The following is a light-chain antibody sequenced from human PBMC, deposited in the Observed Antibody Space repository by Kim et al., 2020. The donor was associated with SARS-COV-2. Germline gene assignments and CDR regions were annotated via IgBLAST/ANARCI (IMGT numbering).Light chain of an antibody. V-gene: IGKV3-20*01. Sequence: PRERATLAGRASQSVNSIAWYQQKPGQAPRLLIYAASSRAAGVPDRFSGSGSGTDFTLTISRLEPEDFAVFYCHLYGGSALTFGGGTKVDIK. CDR1: QSVNS. CDR2: AAS. J-gene: IGKJ4*01. CDR3: HLYGGSALT.